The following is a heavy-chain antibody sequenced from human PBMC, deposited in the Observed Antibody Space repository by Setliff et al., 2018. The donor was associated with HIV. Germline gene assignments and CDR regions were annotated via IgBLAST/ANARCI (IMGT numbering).Heavy chain of an antibody. J-gene: IGHJ6*02. V-gene: IGHV3-74*03. CDR3: AKEAAADGMDV. Sequence: GESLKISCAASGFTLEKYWMHWVRQAPGKGLVWVSRVNSDGSSKTYADSVKGRFTISRDNSKNTLYLQMNSLRAEDTAVYYCAKEAAADGMDVWGQGTTVTVSS. CDR2: VNSDGSSK. CDR1: GFTLEKYW. D-gene: IGHD6-13*01.